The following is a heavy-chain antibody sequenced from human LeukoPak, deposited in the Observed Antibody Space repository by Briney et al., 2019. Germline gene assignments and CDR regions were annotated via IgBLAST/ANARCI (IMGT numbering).Heavy chain of an antibody. Sequence: SETPSLTCTVSGGSISSYYWSWIRQPPGKGLEWIGYIYYSGSTNYNPSPKSRVTISVDTSKNQFSLKLSSVTAADTAVYYCARGGSTGTNLNWVDPWGQGTLVTVSS. D-gene: IGHD1-1*01. CDR3: ARGGSTGTNLNWVDP. J-gene: IGHJ5*02. CDR2: IYYSGST. V-gene: IGHV4-59*01. CDR1: GGSISSYY.